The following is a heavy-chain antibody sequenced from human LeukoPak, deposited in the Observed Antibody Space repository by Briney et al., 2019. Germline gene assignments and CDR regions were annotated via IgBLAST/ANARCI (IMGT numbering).Heavy chain of an antibody. CDR1: GFTFSSYA. CDR3: AKDRGSSGTADYFQH. Sequence: GGSLRLSCAASGFTFSSYAMSWVRQAPGKGLEWVSAISGSGGSTYYADSVKGRFTISRDNSKNTLYLQMDSLRAEDTAVYYCAKDRGSSGTADYFQHWGQGTLVTVSS. CDR2: ISGSGGST. V-gene: IGHV3-23*01. J-gene: IGHJ1*01. D-gene: IGHD3-22*01.